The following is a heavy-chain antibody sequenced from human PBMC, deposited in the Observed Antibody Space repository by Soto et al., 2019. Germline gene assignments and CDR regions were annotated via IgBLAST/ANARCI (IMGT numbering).Heavy chain of an antibody. CDR2: IKPNSGGT. D-gene: IGHD3-3*01. Sequence: ASVKVSCKASGYTFTGYYMHWVRQAPGQGLEWMGRIKPNSGGTNYAQKFQGWVTMTRDTSISTAYMELSRLRSDDTAVYYCARAHHFIIITILADAFVIWGPGTMVTLS. CDR1: GYTFTGYY. CDR3: ARAHHFIIITILADAFVI. V-gene: IGHV1-2*04. J-gene: IGHJ3*02.